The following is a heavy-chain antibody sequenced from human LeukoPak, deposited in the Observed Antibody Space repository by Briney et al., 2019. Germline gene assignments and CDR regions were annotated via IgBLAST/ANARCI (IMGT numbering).Heavy chain of an antibody. V-gene: IGHV3-7*03. J-gene: IGHJ6*02. Sequence: GGSLRLSCAASGFMFSSNWMSWVRLAPGKGLEWVANIKEDGTETYYVDSVKGRFTISRDNAKKSLYLQMNSLRAEDTAVYFCGMAMDVWGQGTTVTVSS. CDR2: IKEDGTET. CDR3: GMAMDV. CDR1: GFMFSSNW.